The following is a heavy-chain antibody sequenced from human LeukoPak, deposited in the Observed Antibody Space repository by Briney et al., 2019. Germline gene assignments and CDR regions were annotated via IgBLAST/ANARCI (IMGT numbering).Heavy chain of an antibody. V-gene: IGHV4-38-2*02. D-gene: IGHD6-6*01. CDR1: GYSISSGYY. CDR2: IYHSGST. CDR3: ARDRGPIAARSFFDY. Sequence: SETLSLTCTVSGYSISSGYYWGWIRQPPGKGLEWIGSIYHSGSTYYNPSLKSRVTISVDRSKNQFSLKLSSVTAADTAVYYCARDRGPIAARSFFDYWGQGTLVTVSS. J-gene: IGHJ4*02.